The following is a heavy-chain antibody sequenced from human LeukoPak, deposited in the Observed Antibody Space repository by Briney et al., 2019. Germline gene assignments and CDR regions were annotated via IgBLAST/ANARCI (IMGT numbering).Heavy chain of an antibody. J-gene: IGHJ5*02. D-gene: IGHD3-10*01. Sequence: GSLRLSCAASGFTFSSYGMNWVRQAPGKGLEWLSYLSNTGNIHYAQSVKGRFTISRDNAKNSLYLQMDGLRAEDTAVYYCAKDPGWFGELFDNWFDPWGQGTLVTVSS. CDR2: LSNTGNI. CDR1: GFTFSSYG. V-gene: IGHV3-48*01. CDR3: AKDPGWFGELFDNWFDP.